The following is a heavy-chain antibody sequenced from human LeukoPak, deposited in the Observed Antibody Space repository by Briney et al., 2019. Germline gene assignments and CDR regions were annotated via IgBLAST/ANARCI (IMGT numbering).Heavy chain of an antibody. V-gene: IGHV4-61*01. D-gene: IGHD6-13*01. Sequence: PSETLSLTCTVSGGSISSSSYYWGWIRQPPGKGLEWIGYIYYSGSTNYNPSLKSRVTISVDTSKNQFSLKLSSVTAADTAVYYCAREGSSWNPPDNWGQGTLVTVSS. J-gene: IGHJ4*02. CDR1: GGSISSSSYY. CDR3: AREGSSWNPPDN. CDR2: IYYSGST.